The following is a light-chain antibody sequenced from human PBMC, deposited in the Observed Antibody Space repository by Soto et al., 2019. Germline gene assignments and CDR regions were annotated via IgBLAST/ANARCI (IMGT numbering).Light chain of an antibody. J-gene: IGKJ2*01. Sequence: EIVMTQSPATLSVSPRERATLSCRASQGISSNLAWYQQKPGQAPRLLIYGASTRATGIPERFSGSGSGTEFTLTISSLQSEDFAVYYCQQYNNWPPAYTFGQGTKVDIK. CDR1: QGISSN. CDR3: QQYNNWPPAYT. CDR2: GAS. V-gene: IGKV3-15*01.